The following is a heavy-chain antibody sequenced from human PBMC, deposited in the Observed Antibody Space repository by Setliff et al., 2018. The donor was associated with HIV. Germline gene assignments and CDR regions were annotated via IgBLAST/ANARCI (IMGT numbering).Heavy chain of an antibody. CDR3: ARARITMTGGRLEPYAFDR. J-gene: IGHJ3*01. V-gene: IGHV4-39*07. Sequence: SETLSLTCTASYATLSTADYYWSWIRQPPGKGLEWIGSFYASGRTYYSPSLRSRFTMSVDTSKNQLSLKLRSVTAADTAVYYCARARITMTGGRLEPYAFDRWGQGTKVTVSS. CDR2: FYASGRT. CDR1: YATLSTADYY. D-gene: IGHD3-22*01.